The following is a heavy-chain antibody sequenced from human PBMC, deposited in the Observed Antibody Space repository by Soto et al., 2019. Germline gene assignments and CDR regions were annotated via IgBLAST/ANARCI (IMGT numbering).Heavy chain of an antibody. CDR3: ARGHVVPAAKHHGELDGCYFDY. D-gene: IGHD2-2*01. CDR2: INHSGST. V-gene: IGHV4-34*01. Sequence: SETLSLTCAVYGGSFSGYYWSWIRQPPGKGLEWIGEINHSGSTNYNPSLKSRVTISVDTSKNQFSLKLSSVTAADTAVYYCARGHVVPAAKHHGELDGCYFDYWGQGTLVTAS. J-gene: IGHJ4*02. CDR1: GGSFSGYY.